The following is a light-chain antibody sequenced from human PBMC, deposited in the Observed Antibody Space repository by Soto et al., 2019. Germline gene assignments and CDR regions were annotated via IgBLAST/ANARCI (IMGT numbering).Light chain of an antibody. CDR2: GAS. CDR1: QSVDSSY. V-gene: IGKV3-20*01. CDR3: QQYGSSPLT. J-gene: IGKJ1*01. Sequence: EIVLTQSPGTLSLSPGERATLSCRASQSVDSSYLAWYQQKPGQAPRLLIYGASSRATGIPDRFSGSGSGTDFTLTISRLEPEDFAVYYCQQYGSSPLTFGQGTKVDIK.